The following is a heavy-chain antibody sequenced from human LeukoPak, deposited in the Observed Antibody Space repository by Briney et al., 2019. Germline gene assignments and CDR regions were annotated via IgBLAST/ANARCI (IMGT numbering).Heavy chain of an antibody. V-gene: IGHV3-23*01. CDR1: GFTFSSYG. J-gene: IGHJ3*02. Sequence: GGSLRLSCAASGFTFSSYGMSWVRQAPGKGLEWVSAISGSGGSTYYADSVKGRFTISRDNSKNTLYLQMNSLRAEDTAVYYCAKDGIRLWFGELSSQDDAFDIWGQGTMVTVSS. D-gene: IGHD3-10*01. CDR2: ISGSGGST. CDR3: AKDGIRLWFGELSSQDDAFDI.